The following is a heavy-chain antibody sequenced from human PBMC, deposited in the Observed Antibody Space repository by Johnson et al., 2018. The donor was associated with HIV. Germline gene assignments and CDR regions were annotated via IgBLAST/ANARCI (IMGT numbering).Heavy chain of an antibody. D-gene: IGHD3-22*01. CDR2: ISYDGSNK. J-gene: IGHJ3*02. Sequence: QLVESWGGVVQPGRSLRLSCTASGFTFSSYAMHWVRQAPGKGLEWVAVISYDGSNKYYADSVKGRFTISRDNSKNTLYLQMNSLRAEDTPVYYCARDRGGYYYDSSGLDAFDIWGQGTMVTVSS. CDR1: GFTFSSYA. CDR3: ARDRGGYYYDSSGLDAFDI. V-gene: IGHV3-30*04.